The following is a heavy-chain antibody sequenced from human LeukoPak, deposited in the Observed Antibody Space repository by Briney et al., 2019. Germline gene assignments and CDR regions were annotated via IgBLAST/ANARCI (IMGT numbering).Heavy chain of an antibody. D-gene: IGHD3-22*01. CDR2: INPNTGGT. V-gene: IGHV1-2*02. Sequence: ASVKVSCKASGYTFTGYYMHWVRQAPGQGLEWMGWINPNTGGTNYAQKFQGRVTMTRDTSISTAYMELSRLRSDDTAVYYCAREHSSGYYFDAFDIWGQGTMVTVSS. CDR3: AREHSSGYYFDAFDI. J-gene: IGHJ3*02. CDR1: GYTFTGYY.